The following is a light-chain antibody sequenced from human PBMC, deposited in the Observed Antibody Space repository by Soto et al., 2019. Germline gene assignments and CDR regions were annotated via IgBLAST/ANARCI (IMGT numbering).Light chain of an antibody. CDR3: QQYGSLIT. J-gene: IGKJ5*01. CDR1: QSVSSSY. CDR2: CAS. Sequence: EIVFTQSPGTLSLSPGERATLSCRASQSVSSSYLAWYQQKPGQAPRLLIYCASSRATGIPDRFSRSGSGTDFTLTISRLAPEDFAVDYCQQYGSLITVGQGTRREIK. V-gene: IGKV3-20*01.